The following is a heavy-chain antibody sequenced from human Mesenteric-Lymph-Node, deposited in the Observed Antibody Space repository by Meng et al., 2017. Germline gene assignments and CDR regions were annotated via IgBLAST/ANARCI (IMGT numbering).Heavy chain of an antibody. V-gene: IGHV1-2*06. CDR2: INPKSGDT. Sequence: ASVKVSCKPSGYNFPDYYIHWVRRAPGQVLEWMGRINPKSGDTHYAQKFQARVTMTGDTSISTAYMELSGLRSDDTAMYYCARDEDISAAGKLFGDYWGQGTLGTVSS. CDR3: ARDEDISAAGKLFGDY. D-gene: IGHD6-25*01. CDR1: GYNFPDYY. J-gene: IGHJ4*02.